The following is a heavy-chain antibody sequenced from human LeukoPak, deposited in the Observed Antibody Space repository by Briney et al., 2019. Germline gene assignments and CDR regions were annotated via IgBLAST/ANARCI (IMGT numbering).Heavy chain of an antibody. Sequence: PSETLSLTCTVSGGSISSSSYYWGWIRQPPGKGLEWIGSIYYSGSTYYNPSLESRVTISVDTSKNQFSLKLSSVTAADTAVYYCARLTRIAVAGTTGGDYWGQGTLVTVSS. D-gene: IGHD6-19*01. CDR2: IYYSGST. V-gene: IGHV4-39*01. CDR1: GGSISSSSYY. J-gene: IGHJ4*02. CDR3: ARLTRIAVAGTTGGDY.